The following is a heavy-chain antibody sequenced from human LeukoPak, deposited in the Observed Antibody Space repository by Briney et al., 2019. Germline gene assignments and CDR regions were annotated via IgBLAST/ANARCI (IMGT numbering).Heavy chain of an antibody. D-gene: IGHD6-6*01. J-gene: IGHJ4*02. CDR3: AREAGSSSSLDF. Sequence: PGGSLRLSCAASGFTFRSYTMNWVRQAPGKGLEWVSSISSSSGYIYYADSLKGRFTISRDNAKNSLYLQVSSLRAEDTAVYYCAREAGSSSSLDFWGQGTLVTVPS. CDR1: GFTFRSYT. CDR2: ISSSSGYI. V-gene: IGHV3-21*01.